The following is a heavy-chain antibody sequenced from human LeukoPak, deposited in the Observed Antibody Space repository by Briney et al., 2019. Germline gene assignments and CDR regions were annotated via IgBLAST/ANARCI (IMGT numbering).Heavy chain of an antibody. CDR1: GYTLTELS. Sequence: GASVKVSCKVSGYTLTELSMHWVRQAPGKGLEWMGGFDPEDGETIYAQRFQGRVTMTEDTSTDTAYMELSSLRSEDTAVYYCATLPYSSGYYDWFDPWGQGTLVTVSS. D-gene: IGHD3-22*01. CDR3: ATLPYSSGYYDWFDP. V-gene: IGHV1-24*01. J-gene: IGHJ5*02. CDR2: FDPEDGET.